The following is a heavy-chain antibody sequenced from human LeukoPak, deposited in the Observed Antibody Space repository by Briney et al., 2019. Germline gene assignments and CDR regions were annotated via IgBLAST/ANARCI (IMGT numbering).Heavy chain of an antibody. CDR1: GDSISSYN. CDR3: ARVNYYDSSGTDY. V-gene: IGHV4-59*01. J-gene: IGHJ4*02. Sequence: SETLSLTCTVSGDSISSYNWSWIRQPPGKGLEWIGYIYYSGSTNYNPSLKSRVTISVDTSKNQFSLRLSSVTAADTAVYYCARVNYYDSSGTDYWGQGTLVTVSS. D-gene: IGHD3-22*01. CDR2: IYYSGST.